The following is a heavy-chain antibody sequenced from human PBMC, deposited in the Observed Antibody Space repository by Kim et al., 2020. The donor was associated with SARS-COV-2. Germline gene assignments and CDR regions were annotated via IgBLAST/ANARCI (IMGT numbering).Heavy chain of an antibody. D-gene: IGHD6-19*01. J-gene: IGHJ4*02. CDR2: IYHSGTT. CDR1: GGSVSSYF. Sequence: SETLSLTCNDSGGSVSSYFWNWIRQTPGKGLEWIGYIYHSGTTSYNPSLKSRVTISLDTSKNQFSLKLTSVSAADTAVYYCARQSGSGWFGGYFDYWGQG. CDR3: ARQSGSGWFGGYFDY. V-gene: IGHV4-59*02.